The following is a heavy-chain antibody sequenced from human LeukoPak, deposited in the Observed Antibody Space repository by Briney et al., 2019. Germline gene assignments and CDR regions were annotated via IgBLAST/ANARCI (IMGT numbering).Heavy chain of an antibody. J-gene: IGHJ4*02. CDR1: GGTFSIYA. CDR3: AREGCSGGSCQIDY. D-gene: IGHD2-15*01. Sequence: SVKVSCKASGGTFSIYAISWVRQAPGQGLEWMGGIIPIFGTANYAQKFQGRVTITADKSTSTAYMELSSLRSEDTAVYYCAREGCSGGSCQIDYWGQGTLVTVSS. CDR2: IIPIFGTA. V-gene: IGHV1-69*06.